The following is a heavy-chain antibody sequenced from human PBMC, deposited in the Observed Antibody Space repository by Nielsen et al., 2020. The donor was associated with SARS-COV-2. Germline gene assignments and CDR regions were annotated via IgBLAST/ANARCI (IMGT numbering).Heavy chain of an antibody. D-gene: IGHD3-22*01. V-gene: IGHV1-18*01. CDR3: ARDRAKVVDDAFDI. CDR2: ISAYNGNT. J-gene: IGHJ3*02. CDR1: GYTFTSYG. Sequence: ASVKVSCKASGYTFTSYGISWARQAPGQGLEWMGWISAYNGNTNYAQKLQGRVTMTTDTSTSTAYMELRSLRSDDTAVYYCARDRAKVVDDAFDIWGQGTMVTVSS.